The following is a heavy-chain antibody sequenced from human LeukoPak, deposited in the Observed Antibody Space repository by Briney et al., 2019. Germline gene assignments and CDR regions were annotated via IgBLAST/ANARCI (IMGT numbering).Heavy chain of an antibody. D-gene: IGHD3-3*01. Sequence: GRSLRLSCAASGFTFSSYAMHWVRQAPGKGLEWVAVISYDGSNKYYAASVKGRFTISRDNSKNTLYLQMNSLRAEDTAVYYCARMTVGFWSGSFDYWGQGTLVTVSS. CDR2: ISYDGSNK. J-gene: IGHJ4*02. CDR3: ARMTVGFWSGSFDY. CDR1: GFTFSSYA. V-gene: IGHV3-30-3*01.